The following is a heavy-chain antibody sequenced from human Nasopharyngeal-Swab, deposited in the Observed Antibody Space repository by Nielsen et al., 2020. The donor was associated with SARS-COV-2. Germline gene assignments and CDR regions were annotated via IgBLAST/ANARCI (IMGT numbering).Heavy chain of an antibody. CDR3: VREGGTSGRAGYFDY. CDR2: LSIDGSNYA. D-gene: IGHD2-2*01. V-gene: IGHV3-30-3*01. CDR1: GYTFSSYW. J-gene: IGHJ4*02. Sequence: GESLKISCTASGYTFSSYWMHWVRQAPGKGLEWVAVLSIDGSNYAQYADSVKGRFSISRDTSENTLHLQLNSLRDEDTAVYYCVREGGTSGRAGYFDYWGQGTLVTVSS.